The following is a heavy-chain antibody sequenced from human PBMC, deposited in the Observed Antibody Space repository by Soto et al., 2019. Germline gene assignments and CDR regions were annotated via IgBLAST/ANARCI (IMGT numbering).Heavy chain of an antibody. V-gene: IGHV4-31*03. CDR1: GGSISSGDYN. CDR2: IYYSGST. CDR3: ARDTYSGFHFHY. J-gene: IGHJ4*02. Sequence: PSETLSLTCTVSGGSISSGDYNWSWIRQHPGKGLEWIGYIYYSGSTYYNPSLKSRITISVDTSKNQFSLKLSSVTAADTAVYYCARDTYSGFHFHYWGPGALVIVSS. D-gene: IGHD5-12*01.